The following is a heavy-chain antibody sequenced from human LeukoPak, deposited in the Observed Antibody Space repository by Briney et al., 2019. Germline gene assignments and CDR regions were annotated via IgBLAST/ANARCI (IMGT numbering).Heavy chain of an antibody. CDR3: ATTRGDGSGYFAY. V-gene: IGHV4-39*01. Sequence: PSETLSLTCSVSGGSISSSSYYWGWIRQPPGKGLEWIGSISSSRSTFYNPSLKSRVTISVDTSKNQFSLKLSSVTATDTAVYHCATTRGDGSGYFAYWGQGTLVTVSS. D-gene: IGHD3-22*01. CDR1: GGSISSSSYY. CDR2: ISSSRST. J-gene: IGHJ4*02.